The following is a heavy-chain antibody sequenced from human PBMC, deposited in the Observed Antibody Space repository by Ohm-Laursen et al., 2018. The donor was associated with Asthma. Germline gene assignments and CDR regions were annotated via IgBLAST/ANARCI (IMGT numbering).Heavy chain of an antibody. Sequence: SLRLSCAASGFTFSSYGMHWVRQAPGKGLEWVAVISYDGSNKYYADSVRGRFTISRDNSKNTLYLQMNNLRAEDTAVYYCARDNGDFYYYYYGMDVWGQGTTVTVSS. CDR2: ISYDGSNK. J-gene: IGHJ6*02. D-gene: IGHD4-17*01. V-gene: IGHV3-30*03. CDR1: GFTFSSYG. CDR3: ARDNGDFYYYYYGMDV.